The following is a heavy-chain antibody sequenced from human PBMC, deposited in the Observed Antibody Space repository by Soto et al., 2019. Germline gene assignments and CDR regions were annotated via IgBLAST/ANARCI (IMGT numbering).Heavy chain of an antibody. J-gene: IGHJ4*02. V-gene: IGHV3-23*01. D-gene: IGHD6-19*01. CDR3: AKDGYSSGWTLDY. CDR2: ISGNGADT. Sequence: GGSLRLSCGASGFTFSSYAMSWVRQAPGKGLEWVSAISGNGADTTYAESVRGRFTISRDNSKDTLYLQMNSLRAEDTAVYYCAKDGYSSGWTLDYWGQGTLVTVSS. CDR1: GFTFSSYA.